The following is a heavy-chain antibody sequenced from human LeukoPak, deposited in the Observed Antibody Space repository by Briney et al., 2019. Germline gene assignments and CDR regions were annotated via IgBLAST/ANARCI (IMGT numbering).Heavy chain of an antibody. CDR3: ARDRTVVVDYYYYGMDV. V-gene: IGHV1-69*04. CDR2: IIPILGIA. CDR1: GGTFSSYA. Sequence: GASVKVSCKASGGTFSSYAISWVRQAPGQGLEWMGRIIPILGIANYAQKFQGRVTITADKSTSTAYMELSSLRSEDTAVYYCARDRTVVVDYYYYGMDVWGQGTTVTVSS. D-gene: IGHD2-15*01. J-gene: IGHJ6*02.